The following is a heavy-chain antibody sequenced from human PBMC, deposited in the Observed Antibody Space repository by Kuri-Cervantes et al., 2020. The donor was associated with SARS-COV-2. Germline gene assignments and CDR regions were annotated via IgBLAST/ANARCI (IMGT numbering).Heavy chain of an antibody. D-gene: IGHD1-1*01. J-gene: IGHJ6*03. V-gene: IGHV4-59*11. Sequence: GSLRLSCTVSGGSISSHYWSWIRQPPGKGLEWIGYIYYSGSTNYNPSLKSRVTISVDTSKNQFSLKLSSVTAADTAVYYCARDNVIRLINQPERYYYYMDVWGKGTTVTVSS. CDR2: IYYSGST. CDR3: ARDNVIRLINQPERYYYYMDV. CDR1: GGSISSHY.